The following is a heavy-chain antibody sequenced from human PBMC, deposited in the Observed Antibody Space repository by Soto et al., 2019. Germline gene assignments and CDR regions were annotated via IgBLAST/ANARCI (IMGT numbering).Heavy chain of an antibody. Sequence: GGSLRLSCAASGFTFSSYAMSWVRQAPGKGLEWVSAISGSGGSTYYADSVKGRFTISRDNSKNTLYLQMNSLRAEDTAVYYCAKSYPDYDFWSGYKRGGSYYGMDVWGQGTTVTVSS. V-gene: IGHV3-23*01. CDR1: GFTFSSYA. CDR3: AKSYPDYDFWSGYKRGGSYYGMDV. J-gene: IGHJ6*02. CDR2: ISGSGGST. D-gene: IGHD3-3*01.